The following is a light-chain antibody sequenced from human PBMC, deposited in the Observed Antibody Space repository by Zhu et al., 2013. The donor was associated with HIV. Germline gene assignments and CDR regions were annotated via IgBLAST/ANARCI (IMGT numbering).Light chain of an antibody. J-gene: IGLJ1*01. CDR1: SSDVGAYRH. CDR2: NVS. CDR3: SSYTSSIAYV. Sequence: QSALTQPRSVSGSPGQSVTISCTGTSSDVGAYRHVSWYQQHPGKAPRFMIYNVSERPSGVPDRFSGSKSGNTASLTISGLQAEDEADYYCSSYTSSIAYVFGTGTKVTVL. V-gene: IGLV2-11*01.